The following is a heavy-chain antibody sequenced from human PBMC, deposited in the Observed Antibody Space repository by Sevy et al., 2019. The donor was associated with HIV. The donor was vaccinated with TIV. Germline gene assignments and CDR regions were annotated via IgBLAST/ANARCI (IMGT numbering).Heavy chain of an antibody. V-gene: IGHV3-21*01. CDR2: ISSSSSYI. CDR1: GFTFSSYS. CDR3: ARDSAGKGYSYGPFFDY. D-gene: IGHD5-18*01. Sequence: GGSLRLSCAASGFTFSSYSMNWVRQAPGKGLEWVPSISSSSSYIYYADSVKGRFTISRDNAKNSLYLQMNSLRAEDTAVYYCARDSAGKGYSYGPFFDYWGQGTLVTVSS. J-gene: IGHJ4*02.